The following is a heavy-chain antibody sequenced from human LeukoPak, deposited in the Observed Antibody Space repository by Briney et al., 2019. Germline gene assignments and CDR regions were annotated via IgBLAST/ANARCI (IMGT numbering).Heavy chain of an antibody. V-gene: IGHV4-34*01. J-gene: IGHJ6*03. CDR3: AADRDCSSTSCQGYMDV. D-gene: IGHD2-2*01. CDR2: INHSGST. CDR1: GGSFSGYY. Sequence: SETLSLTCAVYGGSFSGYYWSWIRQPPGKGLEWIGEINHSGSTNYNPSLKSRVTISVDTSKNQFSLKLSSVTAADTAVYYCAADRDCSSTSCQGYMDVWGKGTTVTVSS.